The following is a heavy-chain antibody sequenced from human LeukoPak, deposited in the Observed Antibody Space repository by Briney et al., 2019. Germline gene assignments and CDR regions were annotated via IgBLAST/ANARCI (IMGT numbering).Heavy chain of an antibody. Sequence: SVKVSCKASGYTFTSYAISWVRQAPGQGLEWMGGIVPIFGTPSYAQKFQGRVTISADTSTGTAYVELSSLRSEDTAIYFCARGGHTAMVLYYYYMDVWGNGTTVTVSS. CDR1: GYTFTSYA. CDR2: IVPIFGTP. CDR3: ARGGHTAMVLYYYYMDV. V-gene: IGHV1-69*06. D-gene: IGHD5-18*01. J-gene: IGHJ6*03.